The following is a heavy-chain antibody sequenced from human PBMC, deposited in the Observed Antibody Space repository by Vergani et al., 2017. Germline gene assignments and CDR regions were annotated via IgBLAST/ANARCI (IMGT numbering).Heavy chain of an antibody. D-gene: IGHD3-9*01. J-gene: IGHJ2*01. CDR3: ARAKLPPRYFDWSRLGYFDL. Sequence: QVQLVQSGAEVKKPGSSVKVSCKASGGTFSSYAISWVRQAPGQGLEWMGGIIPIFGTENYAQKFQGRVTITADESTSTAYMEMSSLRSEDTAVYYCARAKLPPRYFDWSRLGYFDLWGRGTLVTVSS. CDR1: GGTFSSYA. V-gene: IGHV1-69*01. CDR2: IIPIFGTE.